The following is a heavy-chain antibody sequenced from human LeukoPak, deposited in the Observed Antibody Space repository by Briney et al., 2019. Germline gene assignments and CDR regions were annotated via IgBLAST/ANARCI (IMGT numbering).Heavy chain of an antibody. Sequence: SVKVSCKASGGTFSSYAISWVRQAPGQGLEWMGRIIPILGIANYAQKFQGRVTITADKSTSTAYMELSSLRSQDTAVYYCASSFPRPEDYDSSGYNLGGMDVWGQGTTVTVSS. V-gene: IGHV1-69*04. CDR2: IIPILGIA. CDR1: GGTFSSYA. D-gene: IGHD3-22*01. J-gene: IGHJ6*02. CDR3: ASSFPRPEDYDSSGYNLGGMDV.